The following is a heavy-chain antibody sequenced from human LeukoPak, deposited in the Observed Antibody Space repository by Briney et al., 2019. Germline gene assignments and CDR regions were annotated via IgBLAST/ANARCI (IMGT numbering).Heavy chain of an antibody. V-gene: IGHV3-7*01. CDR1: GFTFTSYW. Sequence: PGGSLRLSCAASGFTFTSYWMTWVRQAAGKGLEWVANIKQDGSVKYYVDSVKGRFTISRDDAKNSLYLQMNSLRAEDTALYYCVRDRRYCGSTNCVGLFDNGGQGPLVTVS. CDR3: VRDRRYCGSTNCVGLFDN. J-gene: IGHJ4*02. D-gene: IGHD2-2*01. CDR2: IKQDGSVK.